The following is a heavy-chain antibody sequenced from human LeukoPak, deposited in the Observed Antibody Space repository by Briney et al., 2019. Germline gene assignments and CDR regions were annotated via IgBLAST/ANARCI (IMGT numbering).Heavy chain of an antibody. CDR3: ARKANYDILTGYGSWFDP. Sequence: ASVKVSCKASGYTSTGYYMHWVRQAPGQGLEWMGWINPNSGGTNYAQKFQGRVTMTRDTSISTAYMELSRLRSDDTAVYYCARKANYDILTGYGSWFDPWGQGTLVTVSS. V-gene: IGHV1-2*02. CDR2: INPNSGGT. D-gene: IGHD3-9*01. CDR1: GYTSTGYY. J-gene: IGHJ5*02.